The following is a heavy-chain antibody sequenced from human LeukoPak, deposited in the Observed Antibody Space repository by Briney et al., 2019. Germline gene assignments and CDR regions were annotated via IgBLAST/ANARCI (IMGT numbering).Heavy chain of an antibody. D-gene: IGHD3-3*01. CDR2: IHYSGNT. V-gene: IGHV4-59*01. Sequence: SETLSLTCTVSGGSISSYYWSWIRQPPGKGLEWIGYIHYSGNTNYNPSLKSRVTISVDTSKNQFSLKLSSVTAADTAVYYCATQAHYNFWAFDIWGQGTMVTVSS. CDR3: ATQAHYNFWAFDI. CDR1: GGSISSYY. J-gene: IGHJ3*02.